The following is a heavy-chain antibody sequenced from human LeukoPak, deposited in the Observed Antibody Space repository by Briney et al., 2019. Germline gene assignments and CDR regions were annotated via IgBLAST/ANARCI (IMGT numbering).Heavy chain of an antibody. V-gene: IGHV3-66*01. CDR2: IYSGGST. Sequence: GGSLRLSCAASGFSVSNNYMSWVRQAPGKGLEWVSVIYSGGSTFYADSVKGRFTISRDNSKNTLYLQMNSLRAEDTAVYYCASDRYSPEYFQHWGQGTLVTVSS. D-gene: IGHD2-15*01. CDR3: ASDRYSPEYFQH. J-gene: IGHJ1*01. CDR1: GFSVSNNY.